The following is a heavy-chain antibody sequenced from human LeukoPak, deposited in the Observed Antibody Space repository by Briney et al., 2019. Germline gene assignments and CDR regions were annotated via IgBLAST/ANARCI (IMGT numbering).Heavy chain of an antibody. J-gene: IGHJ3*02. CDR1: GDSVSSNNVA. CDR2: TYHRSKWFN. Sequence: SQTLSLTCAISGDSVSSNNVAWSWIRQSPSRGLEWLGRTYHRSKWFNQYAVSVQSRVTVNPDTSKNQFSLQLTSVTAADTAVYYCARDPRYSGSYRRAWVAFDIWGQGTMVTVSS. V-gene: IGHV6-1*01. D-gene: IGHD1-26*01. CDR3: ARDPRYSGSYRRAWVAFDI.